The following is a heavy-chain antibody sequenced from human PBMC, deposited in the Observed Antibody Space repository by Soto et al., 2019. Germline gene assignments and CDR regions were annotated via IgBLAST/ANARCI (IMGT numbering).Heavy chain of an antibody. CDR3: ATSQYCSSTTCYLAY. V-gene: IGHV1-3*01. D-gene: IGHD2-2*01. J-gene: IGHJ4*02. CDR1: GYTFTSYA. CDR2: INAGNGNT. Sequence: ASVKVSFKASGYTFTSYAMHWVRQAPGQRLEWMGWINAGNGNTKYSQKFQGRVTITRDTSASTAYMELGSLRSEDTAVYYCATSQYCSSTTCYLAYWGQGTLVTVSS.